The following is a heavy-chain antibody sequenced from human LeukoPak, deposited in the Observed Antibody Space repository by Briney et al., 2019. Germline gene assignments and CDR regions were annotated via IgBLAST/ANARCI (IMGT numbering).Heavy chain of an antibody. CDR3: ARDQGRIVVVTAIDY. Sequence: PGGSLRLSCAASGFTFSSYSMNWVRQAPGKGLEWVSSISSSSSYIYYADSVKGRFTISRDNAKNSLYLQMNSLRAEDTAVYYCARDQGRIVVVTAIDYWGQGTLVTVSS. D-gene: IGHD2-21*02. CDR1: GFTFSSYS. V-gene: IGHV3-21*01. CDR2: ISSSSSYI. J-gene: IGHJ4*02.